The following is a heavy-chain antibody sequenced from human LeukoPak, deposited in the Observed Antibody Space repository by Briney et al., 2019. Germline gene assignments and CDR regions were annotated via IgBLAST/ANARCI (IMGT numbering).Heavy chain of an antibody. V-gene: IGHV3-23*01. Sequence: GGSLRLSCAASGFTFSSYAMSWVRQAPVKGLEWVSAISGSGGSTYYADSVKGRFTISRDNSKNTLYLQMNSLRAEDTAVYYCAKDFHISTTVETLFDYWGQGTLVTVSS. J-gene: IGHJ4*02. CDR2: ISGSGGST. CDR3: AKDFHISTTVETLFDY. D-gene: IGHD4-23*01. CDR1: GFTFSSYA.